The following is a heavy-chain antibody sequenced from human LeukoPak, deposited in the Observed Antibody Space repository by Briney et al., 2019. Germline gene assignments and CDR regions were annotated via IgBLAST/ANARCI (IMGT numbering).Heavy chain of an antibody. V-gene: IGHV4-4*07. CDR3: ARGGPKATSRNFDY. J-gene: IGHJ4*02. CDR2: IYTSGST. D-gene: IGHD5-12*01. CDR1: GGSISSYY. Sequence: PSETLSLTCTVSGGSISSYYWSWIRQPAGKGLEWIGRIYTSGSTNYNPSLKSRVTMSVDTSKNQFSLKLSSVTAADTAVYYCARGGPKATSRNFDYWGQGTLVTVSS.